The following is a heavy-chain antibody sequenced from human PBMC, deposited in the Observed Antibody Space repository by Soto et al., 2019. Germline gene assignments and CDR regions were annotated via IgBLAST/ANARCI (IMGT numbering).Heavy chain of an antibody. V-gene: IGHV4-59*01. Sequence: PSETLSLTCTVSGVSISGYYCSWIRQPPGKGLEWIGYMYNTGSTVYNPSFKSRLTISVDTSKNQFSLKLSSVTAADTAVYYCARYKSNYYYGMEVWGQGTTVTVSS. CDR3: ARYKSNYYYGMEV. CDR1: GVSISGYY. J-gene: IGHJ6*02. D-gene: IGHD1-20*01. CDR2: MYNTGST.